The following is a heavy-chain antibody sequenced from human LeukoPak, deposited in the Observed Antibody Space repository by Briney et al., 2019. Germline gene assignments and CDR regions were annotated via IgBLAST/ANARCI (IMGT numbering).Heavy chain of an antibody. CDR1: GGSFSGYY. Sequence: ETLSLTCAVYGGSFSGYYWSWVRQAPGKGLEWVSAISGSGGSTYYADSVKGRFTISRDNSKNTLYLQMNSLRAEDTAVYYCAKDVDQYYYDSSGFFDYWGQGTLVTVSS. CDR3: AKDVDQYYYDSSGFFDY. D-gene: IGHD3-22*01. CDR2: ISGSGGST. V-gene: IGHV3-23*01. J-gene: IGHJ4*02.